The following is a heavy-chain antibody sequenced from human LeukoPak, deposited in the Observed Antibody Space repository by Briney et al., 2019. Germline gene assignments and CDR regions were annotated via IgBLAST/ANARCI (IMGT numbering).Heavy chain of an antibody. V-gene: IGHV3-33*06. Sequence: GRSLRLSCAASGFTFSDYGLHWVRQAPGKGLEWVALIWHDGSNKYYADSVMGRFTISRDNSKNTLYLQMNSLRAEDTAMYYCAKDGDAYTEFYYYFMDVWGKGTTVTVSS. CDR3: AKDGDAYTEFYYYFMDV. D-gene: IGHD5-24*01. J-gene: IGHJ6*03. CDR2: IWHDGSNK. CDR1: GFTFSDYG.